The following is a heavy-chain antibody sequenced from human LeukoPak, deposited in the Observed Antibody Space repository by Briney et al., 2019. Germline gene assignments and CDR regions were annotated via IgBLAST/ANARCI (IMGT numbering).Heavy chain of an antibody. V-gene: IGHV3-30-3*01. D-gene: IGHD3-22*01. CDR1: GFTFSSFA. CDR2: MSSGGVSQ. CDR3: ARDPSVLSRTYYYDQAVGLRLV. J-gene: IGHJ4*02. Sequence: GRSLRLSCVVSGFTFSSFAMHWVRQAPGKGLEWVAVMSSGGVSQQYADSVKGRFTISRDNSRDTLYLQMNSLKIEDTAVYYCARDPSVLSRTYYYDQAVGLRLVWGQGTLVTVSS.